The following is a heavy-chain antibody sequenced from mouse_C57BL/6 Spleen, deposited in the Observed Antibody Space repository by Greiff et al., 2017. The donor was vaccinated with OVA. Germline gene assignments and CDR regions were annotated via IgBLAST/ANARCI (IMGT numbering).Heavy chain of an antibody. J-gene: IGHJ4*01. D-gene: IGHD2-4*01. CDR2: IYPGDGDT. Sequence: QVHVKQSGAELVKPGASVKISCKASGYAFSSYWMNWVKQRPGKGLEWIGQIYPGDGDTNYNGKFKGKATLTADKSSSTAYMQLSSLTAEDSAVYFCARGDYEGGYAMDYWGQGTSVTVSS. CDR3: ARGDYEGGYAMDY. CDR1: GYAFSSYW. V-gene: IGHV1-80*01.